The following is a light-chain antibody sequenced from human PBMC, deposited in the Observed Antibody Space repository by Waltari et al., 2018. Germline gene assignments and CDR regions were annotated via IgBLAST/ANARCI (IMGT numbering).Light chain of an antibody. CDR2: VNSDGSH. V-gene: IGLV4-69*01. Sequence: QLVLTQSPSASASLGASVKLTCTLSSGHSSNIIAWLQQQPGKGPRYLMQVNSDGSHRKGDEIPDRFSGSSYGAGRYLTISSLQSEDEADYYCETGGHGTWVFGGGTKLTVL. J-gene: IGLJ3*02. CDR3: ETGGHGTWV. CDR1: SGHSSNI.